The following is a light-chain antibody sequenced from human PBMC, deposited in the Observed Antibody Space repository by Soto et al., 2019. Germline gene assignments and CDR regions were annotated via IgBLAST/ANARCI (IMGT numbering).Light chain of an antibody. J-gene: IGKJ3*01. CDR1: QSVSSTY. CDR2: SAS. V-gene: IGKV3-20*01. Sequence: EIVLTQSPGTLSLSPGERAALSCRASQSVSSTYLAWYQQKPGQAPRLLIYSASSRATGIPKRFSGSASGTNFTLTISSLEPEDFAVFYCQQYGSSPFTFGPGTKVDIK. CDR3: QQYGSSPFT.